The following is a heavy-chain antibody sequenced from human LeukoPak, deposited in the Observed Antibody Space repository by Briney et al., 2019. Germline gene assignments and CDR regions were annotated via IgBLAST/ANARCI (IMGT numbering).Heavy chain of an antibody. V-gene: IGHV4-38-2*02. Sequence: KPSETLSLTCTVSGYSISSGYHWGWIRQPPGKGLEWIGSIYHSGSTYYNPSLKSRVTISVDTSKNQFSLKLRSVTAADTAVYYCARAFMITFGGVIVMTSDAFDIWGQGTMVTVSS. D-gene: IGHD3-16*02. CDR1: GYSISSGYH. CDR3: ARAFMITFGGVIVMTSDAFDI. J-gene: IGHJ3*02. CDR2: IYHSGST.